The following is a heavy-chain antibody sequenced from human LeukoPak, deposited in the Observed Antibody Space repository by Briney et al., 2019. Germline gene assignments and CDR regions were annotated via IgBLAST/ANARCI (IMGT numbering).Heavy chain of an antibody. CDR3: ATLQYPYYFDY. CDR2: INTNTGNP. Sequence: ASVKVSCKASGYTFTSYAMNWVRRAPGQGLEWMGWINTNTGNPTYAQGFTGRFVFSLDTSVSTAYLQISSLKAEDTAVYYCATLQYPYYFDYWGQGTLVTVSS. D-gene: IGHD4-11*01. V-gene: IGHV7-4-1*02. CDR1: GYTFTSYA. J-gene: IGHJ4*02.